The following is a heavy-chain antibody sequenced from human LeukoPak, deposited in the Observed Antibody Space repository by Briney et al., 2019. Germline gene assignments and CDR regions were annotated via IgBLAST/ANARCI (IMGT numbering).Heavy chain of an antibody. Sequence: GASVKLSCKASGYTFTSYGISWVRQAPGQGLEWMGWISAYNGNTNYAQKLKGRVTMTTDTSTSTAYMELRSLRSDDTAVYYCARVLGVVPAANLDPWGQGTLVTVSS. CDR2: ISAYNGNT. J-gene: IGHJ5*02. V-gene: IGHV1-18*01. CDR3: ARVLGVVPAANLDP. D-gene: IGHD2-2*01. CDR1: GYTFTSYG.